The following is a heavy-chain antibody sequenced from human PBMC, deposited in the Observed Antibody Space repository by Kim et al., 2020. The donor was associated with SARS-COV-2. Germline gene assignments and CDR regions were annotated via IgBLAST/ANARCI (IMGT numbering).Heavy chain of an antibody. D-gene: IGHD3-10*01. CDR2: IIPIFGTA. Sequence: SVKVSCKASGGTFSSYAISWVRQAPGQGLEWMGGIIPIFGTANYAQKFQGRVTITADESTSTAYMELSSLRSEDTAVYYCAREGFPNVVRGVNSRFYYYGMDVWGQGTTVTVSS. CDR1: GGTFSSYA. V-gene: IGHV1-69*13. J-gene: IGHJ6*02. CDR3: AREGFPNVVRGVNSRFYYYGMDV.